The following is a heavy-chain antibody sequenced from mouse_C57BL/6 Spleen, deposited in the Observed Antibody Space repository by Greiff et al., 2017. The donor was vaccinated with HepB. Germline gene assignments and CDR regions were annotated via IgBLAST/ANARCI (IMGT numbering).Heavy chain of an antibody. Sequence: VHVKQSGPELVKPGASVKISCKASGYSFTDYNMNWVKQSNGKSLEWIGVINPNYGTTSYNQKFKGKATLTVDQSSSTAYMQHNSLTSEDSAVYYCARSPSIYYDNHFAYWGQGTLVTVSA. D-gene: IGHD2-1*01. V-gene: IGHV1-39*01. CDR2: INPNYGTT. CDR3: ARSPSIYYDNHFAY. J-gene: IGHJ3*01. CDR1: GYSFTDYN.